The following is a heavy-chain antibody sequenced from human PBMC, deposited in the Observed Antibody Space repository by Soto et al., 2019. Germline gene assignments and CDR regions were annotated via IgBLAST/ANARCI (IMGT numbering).Heavy chain of an antibody. CDR2: ISYDGSNK. Sequence: VQLVESGGGVVQPGRSLRLSCAASGFTFSSYAMHWVRQAPGKGLEWVAVISYDGSNKYYADSVKGRFTISRDNSKNTLYLQMNSLRAEDTDVYYCAREAQMYYFDYWGQGTLVTVSS. V-gene: IGHV3-30-3*01. J-gene: IGHJ4*02. CDR1: GFTFSSYA. CDR3: AREAQMYYFDY.